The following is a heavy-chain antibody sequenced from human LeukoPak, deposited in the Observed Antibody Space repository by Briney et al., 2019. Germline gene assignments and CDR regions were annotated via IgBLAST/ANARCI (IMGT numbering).Heavy chain of an antibody. CDR1: GFTFTDYW. CDR2: INTDGTST. Sequence: PRGSLRLSCAASGFTFTDYWMHWVRQAPGKGLVWVSRINTDGTSTKYADSVKGRITISRDNARNTVYLQMNSLRAEDTAVYYCARARYSYTGIIDYWGQGTLVTVSS. J-gene: IGHJ4*02. V-gene: IGHV3-74*01. D-gene: IGHD5-18*01. CDR3: ARARYSYTGIIDY.